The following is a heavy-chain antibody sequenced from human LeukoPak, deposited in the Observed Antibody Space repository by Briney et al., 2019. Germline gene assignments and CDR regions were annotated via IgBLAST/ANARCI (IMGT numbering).Heavy chain of an antibody. J-gene: IGHJ4*02. CDR1: GGSISSSSYY. V-gene: IGHV4-39*02. CDR3: ARDATADGSGSSFDY. D-gene: IGHD3-10*01. Sequence: KPSETLSLTCTVSGGSISSSSYYWGWIRQPPGKGLEWIGSIYYSGSTYYNPSLKSRVTISVDTSKNQFSLKLSSVTAADTAVYYCARDATADGSGSSFDYWGQGTLVTVSS. CDR2: IYYSGST.